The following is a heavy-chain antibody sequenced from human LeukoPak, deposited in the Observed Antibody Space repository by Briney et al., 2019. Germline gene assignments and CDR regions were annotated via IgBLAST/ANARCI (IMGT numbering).Heavy chain of an antibody. V-gene: IGHV4-34*01. J-gene: IGHJ4*02. CDR3: ALRPGIAVAGTFDY. CDR1: GGSFSGYC. D-gene: IGHD6-19*01. Sequence: SETLSLTYAVYGGSFSGYCWSWIRQPPGKGLEWIGEINHSGSTNYNPSLKSRVTISVDTSKNQFSLKLSSVTAADTAVYYCALRPGIAVAGTFDYWGQGTLVTVSS. CDR2: INHSGST.